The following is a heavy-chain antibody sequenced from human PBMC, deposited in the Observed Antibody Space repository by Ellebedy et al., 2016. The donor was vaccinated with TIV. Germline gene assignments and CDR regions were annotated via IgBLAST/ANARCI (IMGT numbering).Heavy chain of an antibody. Sequence: GESLKISCAVSGFTFSSSWMHWVRQAPGKGLVWVSRINSDGSTISYGDSVKGRFTISRDNAKNMVFLQMNSLRSDDTAVYHCARARKTSSGWVLFDHWGQGTLVTVSS. D-gene: IGHD6-19*01. J-gene: IGHJ4*02. CDR3: ARARKTSSGWVLFDH. CDR1: GFTFSSSW. CDR2: INSDGSTI. V-gene: IGHV3-74*01.